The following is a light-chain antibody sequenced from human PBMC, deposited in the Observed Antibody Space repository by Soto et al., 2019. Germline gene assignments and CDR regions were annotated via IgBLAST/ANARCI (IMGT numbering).Light chain of an antibody. V-gene: IGKV3-15*01. CDR2: GAS. CDR1: QSVSSS. J-gene: IGKJ5*01. Sequence: EILITQSPSTRSLSPLERSTLSCRASQSVSSSLAWYQQKAGQAPRLLIYGASTRATGIPARFSGSGSGTEFTLTISSLQSEDFGVYYCQHYSNWPPYTFGQGTRLEI. CDR3: QHYSNWPPYT.